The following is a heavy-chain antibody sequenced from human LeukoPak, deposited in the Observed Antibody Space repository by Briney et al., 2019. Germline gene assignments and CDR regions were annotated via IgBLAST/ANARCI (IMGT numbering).Heavy chain of an antibody. CDR2: IIPIFGTA. CDR1: GGTFSSYA. D-gene: IGHD2-15*01. J-gene: IGHJ4*02. V-gene: IGHV1-69*05. Sequence: SVKVSCKASGGTFSSYAISWVRQAPGQGLEWMGGIIPIFGTANYAQKFQGRVTITTDESTSTAYMELSSLRSEDTAVYYCAREVVAAPYYFDYWGQGTLVTVSP. CDR3: AREVVAAPYYFDY.